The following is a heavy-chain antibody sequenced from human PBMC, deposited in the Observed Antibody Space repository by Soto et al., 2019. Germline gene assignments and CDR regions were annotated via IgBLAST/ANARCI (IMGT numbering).Heavy chain of an antibody. J-gene: IGHJ1*01. V-gene: IGHV1-69*13. CDR1: GGTFSSYA. CDR2: IIPIFGTA. Sequence: SVKVSCKASGGTFSSYAISWVRQAPGQGLEWMGGIIPIFGTANYAQKFQGRVTITADESTSTAYMELSSLRSEDTAVYYCARVRGGGSYRAEYFQRWGQGTLVTVSS. D-gene: IGHD1-26*01. CDR3: ARVRGGGSYRAEYFQR.